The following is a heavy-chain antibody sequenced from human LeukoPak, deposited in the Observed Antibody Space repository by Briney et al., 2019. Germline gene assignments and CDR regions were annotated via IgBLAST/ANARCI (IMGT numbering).Heavy chain of an antibody. CDR1: GCTFTNYG. Sequence: PRASVKVSCKASGCTFTNYGISWMRQAPGQGLEWMGWITTYNGYTNYAQKFQGRVTMTTDTSTSTAYMELRSLRSDDAAVYYCARLSGSYYIFDYWGQGTLVTVSS. D-gene: IGHD1-26*01. CDR3: ARLSGSYYIFDY. J-gene: IGHJ4*02. CDR2: ITTYNGYT. V-gene: IGHV1-18*01.